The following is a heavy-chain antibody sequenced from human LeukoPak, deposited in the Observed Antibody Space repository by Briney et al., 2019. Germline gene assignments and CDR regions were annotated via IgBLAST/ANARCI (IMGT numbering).Heavy chain of an antibody. D-gene: IGHD2-2*02. Sequence: PGGSLRLSCAASGFTFSSYAMHWVRQAPGKGLEWVAVISYDGSNKYYADSVKGRFTISRDNSKNTLYLQMNSLRAEDTAVYYCASPPPYCSSTSCYIGLDAFDIWGQGTMVTVSS. CDR1: GFTFSSYA. CDR2: ISYDGSNK. CDR3: ASPPPYCSSTSCYIGLDAFDI. J-gene: IGHJ3*02. V-gene: IGHV3-30-3*01.